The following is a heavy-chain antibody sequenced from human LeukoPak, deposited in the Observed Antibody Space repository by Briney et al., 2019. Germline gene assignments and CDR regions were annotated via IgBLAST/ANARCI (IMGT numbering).Heavy chain of an antibody. Sequence: VKVSCKASGGTFSSYAISWVRQAPGQGLEWMGGIIPIFGTANYAQKFQGRVTITTDESTSTAYMELSSLRSEDTAVYYCAREKSDRDYYGSSGYYLGYWGQGTLVTVSS. J-gene: IGHJ4*02. CDR1: GGTFSSYA. D-gene: IGHD3-22*01. V-gene: IGHV1-69*05. CDR2: IIPIFGTA. CDR3: AREKSDRDYYGSSGYYLGY.